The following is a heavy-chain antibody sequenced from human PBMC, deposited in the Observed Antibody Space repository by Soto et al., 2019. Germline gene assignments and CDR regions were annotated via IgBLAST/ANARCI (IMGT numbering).Heavy chain of an antibody. Sequence: QLQLQESGPGLVKPSGTQSLTCTVYGGSISSDRYFWAWIRQPPGKGLAWIGGMFYSASTYYNPSLKSRRTISVDMSVDMSKIQFSLKLISASAADTAIYFCARADYYDSDSYYFHRSDFDFWGQGNLVTVSS. D-gene: IGHD3-22*01. CDR3: ARADYYDSDSYYFHRSDFDF. CDR2: MFYSAST. J-gene: IGHJ4*02. V-gene: IGHV4-39*01. CDR1: GGSISSDRYF.